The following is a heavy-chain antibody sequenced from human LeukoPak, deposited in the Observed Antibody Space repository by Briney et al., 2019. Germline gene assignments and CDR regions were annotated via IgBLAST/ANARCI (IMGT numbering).Heavy chain of an antibody. J-gene: IGHJ6*02. V-gene: IGHV4-59*01. D-gene: IGHD5-18*01. CDR1: GGSISSYY. CDR2: IYYSGST. CDR3: ARDGYSPTEDPDRGYYYYGMDV. Sequence: SSETLSLTCTVSGGSISSYYWSWIRQPPGKGLEWIGYIYYSGSTNYNPSLKSRVTISVDTSKNQFSLKLSSVTAADTAVYYCARDGYSPTEDPDRGYYYYGMDVWGQGTTVTVSS.